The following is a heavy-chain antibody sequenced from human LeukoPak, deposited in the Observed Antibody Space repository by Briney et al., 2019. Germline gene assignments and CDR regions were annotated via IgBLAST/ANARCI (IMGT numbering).Heavy chain of an antibody. D-gene: IGHD3-22*01. CDR3: ARDTAVRDYSDSSGYYYVLTY. V-gene: IGHV1-69*05. Sequence: SVKVSCKASGGTFSSYAISWVRQAPAQGLEWMGGIIPIFGTANYAQKFQGRVTITTDESTSTAYMELSGLRSEDTAVYYCARDTAVRDYSDSSGYYYVLTYWGQGTLVTVSS. CDR1: GGTFSSYA. J-gene: IGHJ4*02. CDR2: IIPIFGTA.